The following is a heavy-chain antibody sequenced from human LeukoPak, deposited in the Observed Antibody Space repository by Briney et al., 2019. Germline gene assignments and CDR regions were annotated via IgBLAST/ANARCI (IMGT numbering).Heavy chain of an antibody. CDR2: ISGSGGGT. Sequence: GGSLRLSCAASGFTFSSYAMSWVRQAPGKGLEWVSVISGSGGGTYYADSVKDRFTISRDNSKDTLYLQMNSLRAEDTAVYYCAKCQGQYGDHDAFDIWGQGTMVTVSS. CDR3: AKCQGQYGDHDAFDI. CDR1: GFTFSSYA. J-gene: IGHJ3*02. V-gene: IGHV3-23*01. D-gene: IGHD4-17*01.